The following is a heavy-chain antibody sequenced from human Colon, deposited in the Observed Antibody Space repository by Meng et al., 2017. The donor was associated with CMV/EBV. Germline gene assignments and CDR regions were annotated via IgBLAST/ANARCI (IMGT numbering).Heavy chain of an antibody. CDR1: GESFSGYY. Sequence: QGQFTQWGGGLLKPAEALSLTCAVYGESFSGYYWTWIRQPPGRGLEWIGESYYTGSTNYSPSLKSRVTISLDTSKNQFSLKLNSVTAADTAVYYCARATKSSCWEVLDYWGHGTLVTVSS. D-gene: IGHD2-2*01. CDR2: SYYTGST. J-gene: IGHJ4*01. V-gene: IGHV4-34*01. CDR3: ARATKSSCWEVLDY.